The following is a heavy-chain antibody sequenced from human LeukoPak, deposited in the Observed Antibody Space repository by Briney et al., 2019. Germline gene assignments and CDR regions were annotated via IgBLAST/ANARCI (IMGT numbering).Heavy chain of an antibody. CDR1: GGSFSGYY. CDR2: INHSGST. Sequence: SETLSLTCAVYGGSFSGYYWSWIRQPPGKGLEWIGEINHSGSTNYNPSLKSRVTISVDTSKNQFSLKLSSVTAADTAVYYCARGPSIAVAEDYWGQGTLVTVSS. V-gene: IGHV4-34*01. D-gene: IGHD6-19*01. CDR3: ARGPSIAVAEDY. J-gene: IGHJ4*02.